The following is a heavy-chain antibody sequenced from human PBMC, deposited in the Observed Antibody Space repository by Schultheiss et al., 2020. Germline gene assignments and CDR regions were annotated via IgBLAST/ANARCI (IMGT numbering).Heavy chain of an antibody. D-gene: IGHD4-17*01. J-gene: IGHJ6*02. Sequence: GGSLRLSCAASGFTFSSYAMTWVRQAPGKGLEWVSTISGSGDSTYYADSVKGRFTISRDTSTNTLYLQMNSLRAEDTAVYYCARDRDYGDYYYYYGMDVWGQGTTVTVSS. CDR2: ISGSGDST. V-gene: IGHV3-23*01. CDR3: ARDRDYGDYYYYYGMDV. CDR1: GFTFSSYA.